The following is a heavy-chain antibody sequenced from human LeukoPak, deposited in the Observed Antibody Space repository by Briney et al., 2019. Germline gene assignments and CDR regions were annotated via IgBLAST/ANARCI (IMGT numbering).Heavy chain of an antibody. CDR3: ARTSEDTGYGDFDY. D-gene: IGHD4-17*01. Sequence: SETLSLTCTVSGGSINTGGYYWSWIRQHPGKGLEWIGFIHYSGSTYYNPSLRSRVTMSVDTSENQFSLELSSATAADTAVYYCARTSEDTGYGDFDYWGQGTLVTVSS. V-gene: IGHV4-31*03. CDR1: GGSINTGGYY. CDR2: IHYSGST. J-gene: IGHJ4*02.